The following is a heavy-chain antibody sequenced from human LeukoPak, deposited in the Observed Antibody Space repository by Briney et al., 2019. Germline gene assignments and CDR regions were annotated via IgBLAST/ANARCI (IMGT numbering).Heavy chain of an antibody. CDR3: ARERYSYGKIFDY. D-gene: IGHD5-18*01. Sequence: PSETLSLTCTVSGGSISGYNWSWIRKPPGKGLDWIGYIYYSGSTNYNPSLKSRVTISVDTSKNQFSLKLSSVTAADTAVYYCARERYSYGKIFDYWGQGTLVTVSS. V-gene: IGHV4-59*08. J-gene: IGHJ4*02. CDR1: GGSISGYN. CDR2: IYYSGST.